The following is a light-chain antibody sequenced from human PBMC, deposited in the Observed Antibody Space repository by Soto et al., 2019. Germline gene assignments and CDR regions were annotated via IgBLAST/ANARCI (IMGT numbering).Light chain of an antibody. CDR2: GNS. Sequence: QSVLTQPASVSGSPGQSITISCTGTSSDVGGYNYVSWYQQHPGKAPKLLIFGNSNRPSGVPVRFSGSKSGTSASLAITGLQAEDEADYYCQSYDSSLSGYVFGTGTKVTVL. J-gene: IGLJ1*01. V-gene: IGLV2-14*01. CDR1: SSDVGGYNY. CDR3: QSYDSSLSGYV.